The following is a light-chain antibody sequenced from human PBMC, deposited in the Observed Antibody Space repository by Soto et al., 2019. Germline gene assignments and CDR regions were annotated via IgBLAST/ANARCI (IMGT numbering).Light chain of an antibody. Sequence: DIQMTQSPPPLSASVGDRVTSTCQASQDIKNYLNWYQKKPGKPPKLLIYDASSLDRGVPSRFSGSGSGSDFTFTISSMQPVDFATYYCQQYADQFTFGPGTEVDVE. CDR3: QQYADQFT. CDR1: QDIKNY. V-gene: IGKV1-33*01. CDR2: DAS. J-gene: IGKJ3*01.